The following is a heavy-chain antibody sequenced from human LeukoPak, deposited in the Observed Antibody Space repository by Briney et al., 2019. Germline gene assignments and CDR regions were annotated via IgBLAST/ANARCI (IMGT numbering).Heavy chain of an antibody. Sequence: GGSLRLSCAPSGFTFSNYAMSWVRQAPGKGLEWVSAISGGGGSTFYADSVQGRFTISRDNSENTLYLQMNSLRAEDTAVYYCARAIGRAYYYLDYWGQGTLVTVSS. CDR1: GFTFSNYA. V-gene: IGHV3-23*01. D-gene: IGHD2-21*01. CDR2: ISGGGGST. J-gene: IGHJ4*02. CDR3: ARAIGRAYYYLDY.